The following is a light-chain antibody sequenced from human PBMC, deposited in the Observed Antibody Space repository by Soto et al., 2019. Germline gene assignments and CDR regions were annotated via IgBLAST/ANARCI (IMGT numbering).Light chain of an antibody. CDR1: QNINAW. V-gene: IGKV1-5*01. CDR3: QHYSRYSPLT. J-gene: IGKJ1*01. Sequence: DLHMTQSPSSLSVAVGDRVTITCRTSQNINAWLAWYQQRPGQAPKLLIYDASTVQSGVPSRFSGSGSGTEFTLTISSLQPDDSATYYCQHYSRYSPLTFGQGPKVEIK. CDR2: DAS.